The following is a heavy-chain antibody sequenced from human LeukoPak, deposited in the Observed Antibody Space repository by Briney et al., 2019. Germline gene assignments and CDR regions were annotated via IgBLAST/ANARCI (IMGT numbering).Heavy chain of an antibody. D-gene: IGHD2-15*01. Sequence: SETLSLTCAVYGGSFSGYYWSWIRQPPGKGLEWIGEINHSGSTNYNPSLKSRVTISVDTSKNQFSLKLSSVTAADTAVYYCARHRYCSGGSCYSRRFDPWGQGTLVTVSS. V-gene: IGHV4-34*01. J-gene: IGHJ5*02. CDR3: ARHRYCSGGSCYSRRFDP. CDR2: INHSGST. CDR1: GGSFSGYY.